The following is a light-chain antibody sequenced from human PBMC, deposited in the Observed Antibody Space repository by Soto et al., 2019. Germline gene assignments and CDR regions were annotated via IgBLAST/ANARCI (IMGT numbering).Light chain of an antibody. J-gene: IGKJ1*01. CDR3: LQYYNFSWT. CDR1: QDIRND. V-gene: IGKV1-6*01. CDR2: AAF. Sequence: AIQMTQSPSSLSASVGDRVTITCRASQDIRNDLGWYQQTPGQAPHLLIFAAFNLQSGVPSRFSGGGSGTHFTLTISSLQPDDFATYYCLQYYNFSWTFGQGTKGDIK.